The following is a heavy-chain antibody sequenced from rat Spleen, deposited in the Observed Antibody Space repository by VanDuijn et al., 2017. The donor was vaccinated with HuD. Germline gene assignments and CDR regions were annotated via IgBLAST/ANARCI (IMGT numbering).Heavy chain of an antibody. Sequence: EVQLVESGGGLVQPGRSLKLSCVASGFTFSNYDMAWVRQAPTKGLEWVASINTGGGNIYYRGSVKGRFTISRDNAKSTLYLQMDSLRSEDTATYYCTRRDVYHGYFDYWGQGVMVTVSS. CDR1: GFTFSNYD. J-gene: IGHJ2*01. D-gene: IGHD1-6*01. CDR3: TRRDVYHGYFDY. CDR2: INTGGGNI. V-gene: IGHV5S23*01.